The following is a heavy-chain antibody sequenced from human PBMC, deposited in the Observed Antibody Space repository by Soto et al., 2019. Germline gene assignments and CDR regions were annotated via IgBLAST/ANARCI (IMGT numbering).Heavy chain of an antibody. Sequence: GGSLRLSCAASGFTIGDFWMSWVRQAPGKGLEWVANIKQDGSEKYYVGSVKGRFTISRNSAKNSLYLQMDNLRGEDTAVYYCARDTDLTLVTTLDYWGQGTPVTVSS. CDR2: IKQDGSEK. D-gene: IGHD4-17*01. CDR1: GFTIGDFW. V-gene: IGHV3-7*01. CDR3: ARDTDLTLVTTLDY. J-gene: IGHJ4*02.